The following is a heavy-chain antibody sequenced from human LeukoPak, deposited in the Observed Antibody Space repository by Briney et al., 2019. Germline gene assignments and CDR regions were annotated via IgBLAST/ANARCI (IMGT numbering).Heavy chain of an antibody. J-gene: IGHJ4*02. CDR3: ATTSYYVSDY. CDR2: ISYSERT. Sequence: SETLSLTCSVSGGSMSSSTNYWGWIRQPPGKGLEWIGCISYSERTYYNPSLKSRVTISEDTSKNQFSLKLSSVTAADTAVHYCATTSYYVSDYWGQGTLVSVSS. V-gene: IGHV4-39*01. D-gene: IGHD2-2*01. CDR1: GGSMSSSTNY.